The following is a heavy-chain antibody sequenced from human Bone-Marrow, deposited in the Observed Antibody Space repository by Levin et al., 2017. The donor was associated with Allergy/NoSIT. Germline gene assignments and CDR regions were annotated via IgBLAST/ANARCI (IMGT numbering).Heavy chain of an antibody. D-gene: IGHD6-19*01. Sequence: NPSETLSLTCTVSGGSINSNYWSWIRQPPGKGLEWIGYIYYSGSTNYNPSLKSRVTISVDRSKNQFSLNLRSVTAADTAVYYCVSSGQYYFDSWGQGTRVTVSP. J-gene: IGHJ4*02. CDR2: IYYSGST. CDR3: VSSGQYYFDS. V-gene: IGHV4-59*01. CDR1: GGSINSNY.